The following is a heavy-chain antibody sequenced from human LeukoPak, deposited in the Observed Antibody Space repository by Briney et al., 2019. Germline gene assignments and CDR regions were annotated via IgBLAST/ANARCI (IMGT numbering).Heavy chain of an antibody. V-gene: IGHV3-7*01. CDR2: IKHDGSEK. CDR3: ARDPAPATGAFDI. D-gene: IGHD1-1*01. Sequence: GGSLRLSCAPSGFTSTIYCMRCVRHAPRKGLEWVANIKHDGSEKYYVASVKGRFTISRDNAKNSLYLQMNSLRAEDTAVYYCARDPAPATGAFDIWGQGTVVIIS. J-gene: IGHJ3*02. CDR1: GFTSTIYC.